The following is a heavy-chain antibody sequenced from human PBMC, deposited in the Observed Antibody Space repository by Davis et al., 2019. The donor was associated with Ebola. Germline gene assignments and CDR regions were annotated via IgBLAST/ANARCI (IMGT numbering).Heavy chain of an antibody. J-gene: IGHJ4*02. CDR1: GFTFSSYS. CDR3: ARDNRPRTTLTYFDY. D-gene: IGHD1-1*01. Sequence: GGSLRLSCAASGFTFSSYSMNWVRQAPGKGLEWVSYISSSSSTIYYADSVKGRFTISRHNAENAVYLHMNSLKAEDTAIYYCARDNRPRTTLTYFDYWGQGILVTVSS. V-gene: IGHV3-48*04. CDR2: ISSSSSTI.